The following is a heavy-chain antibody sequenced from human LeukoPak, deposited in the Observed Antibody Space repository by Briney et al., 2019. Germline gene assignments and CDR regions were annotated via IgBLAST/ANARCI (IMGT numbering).Heavy chain of an antibody. CDR3: AREGGIAVAIRVGWFDP. V-gene: IGHV4-30-4*01. CDR2: IYYSGST. D-gene: IGHD6-19*01. J-gene: IGHJ5*02. CDR1: GGSISSGDYY. Sequence: SQTLSLTCTVSGGSISSGDYYRSWIRQPPGKGLEWIGYIYYSGSTYYNPSLKSRVTVSVDTSKNQFSLKLSSVTAADTAVYYCAREGGIAVAIRVGWFDPWGQGTLVTVSS.